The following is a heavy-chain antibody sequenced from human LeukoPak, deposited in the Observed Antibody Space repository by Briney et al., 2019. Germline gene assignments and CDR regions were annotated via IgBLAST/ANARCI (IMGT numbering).Heavy chain of an antibody. CDR3: AKVGIVGATLLPDY. J-gene: IGHJ4*02. Sequence: GGSLRLSCAASGFTVSSSYMIWVRQAPGKGLEWVSVIYSGGTTYYADSVKGRFTISRDNSKNTLYLQMNSLRAEDTAVYYCAKVGIVGATLLPDYWGQGTLVTVSS. CDR1: GFTVSSSY. D-gene: IGHD1-26*01. V-gene: IGHV3-53*01. CDR2: IYSGGTT.